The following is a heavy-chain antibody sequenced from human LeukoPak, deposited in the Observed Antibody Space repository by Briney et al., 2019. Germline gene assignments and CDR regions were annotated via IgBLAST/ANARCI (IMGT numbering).Heavy chain of an antibody. J-gene: IGHJ3*02. V-gene: IGHV4-59*01. CDR3: AIFPPDILTGYDAFDI. D-gene: IGHD3-9*01. CDR2: IYYSGST. Sequence: KPSETLSLTCTVSGGSISSYYWSWIRQPPGKGLEWIGYIYYSGSTNYNPSLKSRVTISVDTSKNQFSLKLSSVTAADTAVYYCAIFPPDILTGYDAFDIWGQGTMVTASS. CDR1: GGSISSYY.